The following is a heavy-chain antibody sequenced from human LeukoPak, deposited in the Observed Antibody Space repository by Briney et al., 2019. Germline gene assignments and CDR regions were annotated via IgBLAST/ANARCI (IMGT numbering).Heavy chain of an antibody. D-gene: IGHD6-19*01. V-gene: IGHV4-4*07. Sequence: SETLSLTCTVSGGSISSYYWSWIRQPAGKGLEWIGRIYTSGSTNYNPSLKSRVTMSEDTSKNQFSLKLSSVTAADTAVYYCARSYSSGWYADYWGQGTLVTVSS. CDR2: IYTSGST. CDR1: GGSISSYY. CDR3: ARSYSSGWYADY. J-gene: IGHJ4*02.